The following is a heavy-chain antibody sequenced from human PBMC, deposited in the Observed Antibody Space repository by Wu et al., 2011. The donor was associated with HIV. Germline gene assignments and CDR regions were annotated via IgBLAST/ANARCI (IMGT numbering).Heavy chain of an antibody. V-gene: IGHV1-2*02. CDR1: GYTFTAYY. CDR2: INPHSGGT. CDR3: ARDPYSSSFYYYYFMDV. J-gene: IGHJ6*03. D-gene: IGHD6-6*01. Sequence: SVKVSCKASGYTFTAYYMHWLRQAPGQGLEWMGWINPHSGGTNFAQKFQGRVTMTRDTSITTAYMELSRLRSDDTAVYYCARDPYSSSFYYYYFMDVWGKGTTVTVSS.